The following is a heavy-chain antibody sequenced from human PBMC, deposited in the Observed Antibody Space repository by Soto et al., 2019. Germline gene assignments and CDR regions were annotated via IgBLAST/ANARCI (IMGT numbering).Heavy chain of an antibody. J-gene: IGHJ4*02. CDR3: AKGAANWGSRVYYFDY. CDR2: ISGGGGST. Sequence: EVQLLEFGGGLVQPGGSLRLSCAASGFTFKSYAMSWVRQAPGKGLEWVSAISGGGGSTYYADSVKGRFTISRDNSNNTLCLQVNSLRAEDTAVYSCAKGAANWGSRVYYFDYWGQGTVVTASS. CDR1: GFTFKSYA. V-gene: IGHV3-23*01. D-gene: IGHD7-27*01.